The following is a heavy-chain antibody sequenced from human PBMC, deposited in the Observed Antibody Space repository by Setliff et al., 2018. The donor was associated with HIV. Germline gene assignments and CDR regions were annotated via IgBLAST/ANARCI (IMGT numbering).Heavy chain of an antibody. V-gene: IGHV3-15*01. CDR2: IKSKTDGGTT. D-gene: IGHD2-8*01. Sequence: PGGSLRLSCAASGFNFSSHTMNWVRQAPGKGLKWVGRIKSKTDGGTTDHAALVKGRFTISRDDSKNMVYLQMNSLKTEDTGVYFCSISPPILMGNTNGGNGMDVWGQGTTVTVSS. CDR1: GFNFSSHT. CDR3: SISPPILMGNTNGGNGMDV. J-gene: IGHJ6*02.